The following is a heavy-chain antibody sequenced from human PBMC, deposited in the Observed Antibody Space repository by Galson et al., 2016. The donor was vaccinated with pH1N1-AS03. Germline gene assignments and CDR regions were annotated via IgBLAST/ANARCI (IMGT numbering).Heavy chain of an antibody. CDR1: GYTFTGNY. Sequence: SVKVSCKASGYTFTGNYLHWVRQAPGQGLEWVGWINPNSGDTSYARKFQGRVTMTRDTSISAAFLELSRLRSDDTAVYYCARVGKYFDFWSGYSDFDYWGQGTLVTVSS. CDR3: ARVGKYFDFWSGYSDFDY. CDR2: INPNSGDT. V-gene: IGHV1-2*02. D-gene: IGHD3-3*01. J-gene: IGHJ4*02.